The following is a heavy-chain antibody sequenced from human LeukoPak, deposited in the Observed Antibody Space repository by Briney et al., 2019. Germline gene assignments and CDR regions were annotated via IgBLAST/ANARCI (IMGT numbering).Heavy chain of an antibody. CDR2: IYSDGGRT. J-gene: IGHJ3*02. CDR1: GFTFSSYW. V-gene: IGHV3-74*01. D-gene: IGHD4-23*01. CDR3: ARDKYGGNSNAFDI. Sequence: GGSLRLSCAAPGFTFSSYWMHWVRQAPGKGPVWVSRIYSDGGRTDYADSVRGRYTISRENAKNTLYLQENSLRADDTAMYYCARDKYGGNSNAFDIWGQGRMVTVSS.